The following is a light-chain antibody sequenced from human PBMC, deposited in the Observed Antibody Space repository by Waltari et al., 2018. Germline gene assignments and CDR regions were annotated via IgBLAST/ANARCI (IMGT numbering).Light chain of an antibody. J-gene: IGKJ4*01. Sequence: DIQMTQSPSSLSASVGDRVTITCQPSQAISNHLNWYQHKPEKAPELLIYDATNLETGVPSRFRGSGSGTDFTLTIPSLQPEDFATYYCQQYDNLASFGGGTKVEIK. CDR1: QAISNH. CDR3: QQYDNLAS. CDR2: DAT. V-gene: IGKV1-33*01.